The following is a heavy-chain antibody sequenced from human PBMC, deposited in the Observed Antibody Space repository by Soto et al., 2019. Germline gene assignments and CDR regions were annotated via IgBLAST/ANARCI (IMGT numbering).Heavy chain of an antibody. V-gene: IGHV4-39*02. D-gene: IGHD1-1*01. CDR3: ARRMNVAGGWFDS. CDR2: VDQSGTT. Sequence: WETLSLTCAFSVVSIRSSAYHCGWFRQPPWKGLEWLGSVDQSGTTYYNPSLNRRVTISLDTSKSHFSLKVTSATAADTAVYYCARRMNVAGGWFDSWGQGNPVTV. CDR1: VVSIRSSAYH. J-gene: IGHJ5*01.